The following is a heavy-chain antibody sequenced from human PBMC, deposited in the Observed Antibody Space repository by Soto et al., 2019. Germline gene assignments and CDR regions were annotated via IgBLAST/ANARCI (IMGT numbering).Heavy chain of an antibody. CDR2: IYYSGST. D-gene: IGHD3-22*01. CDR1: GGSISSGGYY. CDR3: ASTPRMYYYDSSGYYLV. J-gene: IGHJ4*02. Sequence: SETLSLTCTVSGGSISSGGYYWSWIRQHPGKGLEWIGYIYYSGSTYYNPSLKSRVTISVDTSKNQFSLKLSSVTAADTAVYYCASTPRMYYYDSSGYYLVWGQGTLVTVSS. V-gene: IGHV4-31*03.